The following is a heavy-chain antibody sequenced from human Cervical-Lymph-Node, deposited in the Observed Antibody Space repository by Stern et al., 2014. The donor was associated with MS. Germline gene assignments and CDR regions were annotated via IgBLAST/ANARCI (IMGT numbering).Heavy chain of an antibody. CDR3: TRDRGGYSDY. CDR1: GYTFTAYF. D-gene: IGHD3-16*01. V-gene: IGHV1-2*02. CDR2: ISPKTGNT. Sequence: QVQLVQSGAEVERPGASVKVSCKASGYTFTAYFLHWVRQAPGQGLEWMGWISPKTGNTTYAQKFQDRVTMTRDTSINPGYMEVGSLRADDTAVYYCTRDRGGYSDYWGQGTLVAVSS. J-gene: IGHJ4*02.